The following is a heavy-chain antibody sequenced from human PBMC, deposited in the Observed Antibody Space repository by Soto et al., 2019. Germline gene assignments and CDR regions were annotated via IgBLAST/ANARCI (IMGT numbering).Heavy chain of an antibody. V-gene: IGHV4-34*01. CDR3: VRGGLSGSSWYYFDF. D-gene: IGHD6-13*01. J-gene: IGHJ4*02. Sequence: QVQLHQWGAGLLKPSETLSLTCAVSGGSFSGYFWGWIRQPPGKGLEWIGEVNYGGSTNYTPSLKGRLTMAVGTYKNQVSLRLTSVTAADTAVYFCVRGGLSGSSWYYFDFWGQGSLVAVSS. CDR1: GGSFSGYF. CDR2: VNYGGST.